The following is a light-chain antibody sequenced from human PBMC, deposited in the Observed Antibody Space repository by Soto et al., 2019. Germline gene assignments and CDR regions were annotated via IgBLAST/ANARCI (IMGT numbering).Light chain of an antibody. Sequence: DIQMTQSPSTLSASVGDRVTITCRASQSINRRLAWYQQKPGKAPNLLIYDASTLESGVPARFSGGDSGTEFTLTISSLQPDDFTTFYCQQYNSYPGTFGQGTKVEIK. CDR3: QQYNSYPGT. CDR1: QSINRR. J-gene: IGKJ1*01. V-gene: IGKV1-5*01. CDR2: DAS.